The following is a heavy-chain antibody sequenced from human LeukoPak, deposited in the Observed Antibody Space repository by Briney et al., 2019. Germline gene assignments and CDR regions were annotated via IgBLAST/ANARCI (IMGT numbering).Heavy chain of an antibody. J-gene: IGHJ6*03. D-gene: IGHD5-12*01. CDR1: GFTFSSYA. Sequence: GGSLRLSCAASGFTFSSYAMSWVRQAPGKGLEWVSAISGSGGSTYYADSVKGRFTISRDNSKNTLYLQMNSLRAEDTAVYYCARSSGYDPYYYYYMDVWGKGTTVTVSS. V-gene: IGHV3-23*01. CDR3: ARSSGYDPYYYYYMDV. CDR2: ISGSGGST.